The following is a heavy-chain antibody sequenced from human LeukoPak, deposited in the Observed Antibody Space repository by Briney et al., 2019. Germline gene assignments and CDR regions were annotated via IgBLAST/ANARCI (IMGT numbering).Heavy chain of an antibody. CDR2: IYWDDDK. Sequence: SGPTLVKPTQTLTLTCTFSGFALSTSGVGVGWIRQPPGKALEWLAIIYWDDDKPYSPSLQSRLTITQDPSKNQVVLTLTNMDPVDTATYYCAHAYCSGGSCYPGFDYWGQGTLVTVSS. CDR1: GFALSTSGVG. CDR3: AHAYCSGGSCYPGFDY. V-gene: IGHV2-5*02. D-gene: IGHD2-15*01. J-gene: IGHJ4*02.